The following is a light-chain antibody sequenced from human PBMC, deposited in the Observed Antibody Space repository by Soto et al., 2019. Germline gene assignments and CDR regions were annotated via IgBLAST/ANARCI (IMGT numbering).Light chain of an antibody. CDR2: GTY. CDR1: QGISSY. V-gene: IGKV1-27*01. J-gene: IGKJ1*01. CDR3: QQYGSSPWA. Sequence: DIQLTQSPSSLSASVGDRVTITCRVSQGISSYLNWYRQKPGKVPRLLISGTYTRATGIPDRFSGRGSGTDFTLTISRLEPEDFAVYYCQQYGSSPWAFGPGTKVDIK.